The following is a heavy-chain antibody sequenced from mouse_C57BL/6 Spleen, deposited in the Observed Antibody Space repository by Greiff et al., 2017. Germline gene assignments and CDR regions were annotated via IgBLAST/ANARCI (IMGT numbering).Heavy chain of an antibody. J-gene: IGHJ1*03. CDR1: GYTFTSYW. CDR2: IHPNSGST. CDR3: AALPLYYGSSYDWYFDV. Sequence: VQLQQPGAELVKPGASVKLSCKASGYTFTSYWMPWVKQRPGQGLEWIGMIHPNSGSTNYNEKFKSKATLTVDKSSSTAYMQLSSLTSEDSAVYYCAALPLYYGSSYDWYFDVWGTGTTVTVSS. V-gene: IGHV1-64*01. D-gene: IGHD1-1*01.